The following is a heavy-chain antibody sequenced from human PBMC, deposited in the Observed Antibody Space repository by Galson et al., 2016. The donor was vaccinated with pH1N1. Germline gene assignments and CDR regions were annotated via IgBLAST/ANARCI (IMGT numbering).Heavy chain of an antibody. D-gene: IGHD1-1*01. CDR3: ARRKGYTLPYTWVDP. V-gene: IGHV1-69*13. CDR2: IIGMFGTT. Sequence: SVKVSCKASGAPFSSYAISWLRQAPGQGLEWMGGIIGMFGTTHYAQKFQGRLTIIADESTSTAYMELSSLTSDDSAVYYCARRKGYTLPYTWVDPGGQGTLVIVAS. CDR1: GAPFSSYA. J-gene: IGHJ5*02.